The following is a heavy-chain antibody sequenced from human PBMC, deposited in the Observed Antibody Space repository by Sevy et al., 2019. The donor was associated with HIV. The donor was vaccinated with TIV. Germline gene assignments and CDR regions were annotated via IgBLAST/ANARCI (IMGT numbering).Heavy chain of an antibody. D-gene: IGHD2-2*01. J-gene: IGHJ6*02. V-gene: IGHV3-30*18. CDR2: LSYDERNK. Sequence: GGSLRLSCAASGYIFSSYGIHWVRQAPGKGLEWVAFLSYDERNKYYADSVKGRFTISGDSSKNTFYLQIHNLRPDETAVYYCAKDRDVLLVPSTMRDEYPGYGMDVWGQGTTVTVSS. CDR1: GYIFSSYG. CDR3: AKDRDVLLVPSTMRDEYPGYGMDV.